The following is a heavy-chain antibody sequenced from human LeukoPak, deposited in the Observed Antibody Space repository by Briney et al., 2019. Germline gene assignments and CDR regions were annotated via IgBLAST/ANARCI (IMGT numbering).Heavy chain of an antibody. D-gene: IGHD1-26*01. CDR2: ISDTGGST. J-gene: IGHJ2*01. CDR1: GFTFSSYA. Sequence: GGALRLSCAASGFTFSSYAMSWVRQAPGKGLEWASSISDTGGSTYYADSVKGRFTISRDNSKNTLYLQMNSLRAEDTAEYFCAKSSGTYPWYFDLWGRGTLVTVSS. CDR3: AKSSGTYPWYFDL. V-gene: IGHV3-23*01.